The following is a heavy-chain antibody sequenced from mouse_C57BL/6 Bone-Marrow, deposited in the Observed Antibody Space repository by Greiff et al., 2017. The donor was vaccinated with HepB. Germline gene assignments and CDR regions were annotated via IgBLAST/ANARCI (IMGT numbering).Heavy chain of an antibody. V-gene: IGHV1-42*01. Sequence: VQLQQSGPELVKPGASVKISCKASGYSFTGYYMNWVKQSPEKSLEWIGEINPSTGGTTYNQKFKAKATLTVDKSSSTAYRQLKSLTSEDSAVYYCARNYGNYPAMDYWGQGTSVTVSS. D-gene: IGHD2-1*01. J-gene: IGHJ4*01. CDR3: ARNYGNYPAMDY. CDR2: INPSTGGT. CDR1: GYSFTGYY.